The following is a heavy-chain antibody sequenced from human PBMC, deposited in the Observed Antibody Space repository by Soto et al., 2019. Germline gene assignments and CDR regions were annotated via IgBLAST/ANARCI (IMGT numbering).Heavy chain of an antibody. CDR3: ASYAPAVVPASDYYYYGMDV. J-gene: IGHJ6*02. CDR2: IDPSDSYT. Sequence: GESLKISCKGSGYSFTSYWISWVRQMPGKGLEWMGRIDPSDSYTNYSPSFQGHVTISADKSISTAYLQWSSLKASDTAMYYCASYAPAVVPASDYYYYGMDVWGQGTTVTVSS. V-gene: IGHV5-10-1*01. CDR1: GYSFTSYW. D-gene: IGHD2-2*01.